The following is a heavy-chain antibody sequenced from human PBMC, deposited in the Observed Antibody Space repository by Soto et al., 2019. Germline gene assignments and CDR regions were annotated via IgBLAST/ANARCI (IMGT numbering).Heavy chain of an antibody. CDR3: ASYSSGWYENYYGMDV. J-gene: IGHJ6*02. V-gene: IGHV4-59*01. Sequence: QVQLQESGPGLVKPSETLSLTCTVSGGSISSYYWSWIRQPPGKGLEWIGYIYYSGSTNYNPSLKSRVTIAVDTSKNQFPLKLSSVTAADTAVYYCASYSSGWYENYYGMDVWGQGTTVTVYS. CDR1: GGSISSYY. CDR2: IYYSGST. D-gene: IGHD6-19*01.